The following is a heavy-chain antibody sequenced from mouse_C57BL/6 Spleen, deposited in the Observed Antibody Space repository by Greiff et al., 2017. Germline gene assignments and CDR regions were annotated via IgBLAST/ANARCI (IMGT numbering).Heavy chain of an antibody. D-gene: IGHD1-1*01. V-gene: IGHV1-80*01. Sequence: QVQLQQSGAELVKPGASVKISCKASGYAFRSYWMNWVKQRPGKGLEWIGQIYPGDGDTNYNGKFKGKATLTADKSSSTAYMQLSSLTSAGSAVYFWAREGITTVGGYFDVWGTGTTGTVSS. CDR3: AREGITTVGGYFDV. CDR1: GYAFRSYW. J-gene: IGHJ1*03. CDR2: IYPGDGDT.